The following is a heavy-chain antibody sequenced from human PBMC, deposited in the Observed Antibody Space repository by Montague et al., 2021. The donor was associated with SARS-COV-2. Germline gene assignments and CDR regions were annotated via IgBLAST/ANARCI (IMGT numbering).Heavy chain of an antibody. CDR3: AKGRTIIINSPFDY. J-gene: IGHJ4*02. CDR2: LSYDERNQ. D-gene: IGHD4-23*01. CDR1: GFTISNYV. Sequence: SLRLSCAASGFTISNYVLHWVRQAPGKGLEWMALLSYDERNQYYADSVKGRFTITRDNSKTTLYLQMNSLTIDDTAVYYCAKGRTIIINSPFDYWGQGTPVTVSS. V-gene: IGHV3-30*04.